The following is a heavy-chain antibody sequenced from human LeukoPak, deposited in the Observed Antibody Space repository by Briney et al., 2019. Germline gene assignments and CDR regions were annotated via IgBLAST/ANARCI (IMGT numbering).Heavy chain of an antibody. Sequence: PSETLSLTCTASGGSISSGSYYWSWIRQPAGKGLEWIGRIYTSGSTNYNPSLKSRVTISVDTSKNQFSLKLSSVTAADTAVYYCARERITMVRGVITAHLYFDYWGQGTLVTVSS. V-gene: IGHV4-61*02. J-gene: IGHJ4*02. CDR1: GGSISSGSYY. D-gene: IGHD3-10*01. CDR2: IYTSGST. CDR3: ARERITMVRGVITAHLYFDY.